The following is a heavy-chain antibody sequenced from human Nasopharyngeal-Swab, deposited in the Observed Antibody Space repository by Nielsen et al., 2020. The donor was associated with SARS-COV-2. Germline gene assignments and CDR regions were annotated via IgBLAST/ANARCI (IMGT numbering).Heavy chain of an antibody. Sequence: WIRQPPGKGLEWIGYIYYSGSTNYNPSLKSRVTISVDTSKNQFSLKLSSVTAADTAVYYCARALRYFDWSGSWWFDPWGQGTLVTVS. CDR2: IYYSGST. V-gene: IGHV4-59*01. D-gene: IGHD3-9*01. CDR3: ARALRYFDWSGSWWFDP. J-gene: IGHJ5*02.